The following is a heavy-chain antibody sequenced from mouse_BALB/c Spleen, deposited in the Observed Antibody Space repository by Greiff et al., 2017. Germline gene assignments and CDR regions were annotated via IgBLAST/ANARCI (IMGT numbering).Heavy chain of an antibody. CDR2: IYPGDGDT. V-gene: IGHV1-80*01. CDR3: AELGRGAY. Sequence: QVQLQQSGAELVRPGSSVKISCKASGYAFSSYWMNWVKQRPGQGLEWIGQIYPGDGDTNYNGKFKGKATLTADKSSSTAYMQLSSLTSEDSAVYFCAELGRGAYWGQGTLVTVSA. CDR1: GYAFSSYW. J-gene: IGHJ3*01. D-gene: IGHD4-1*01.